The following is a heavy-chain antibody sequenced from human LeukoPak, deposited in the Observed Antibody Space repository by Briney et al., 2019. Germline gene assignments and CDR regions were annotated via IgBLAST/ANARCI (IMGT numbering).Heavy chain of an antibody. J-gene: IGHJ4*02. D-gene: IGHD3-16*01. CDR1: GGSISSSSYY. V-gene: IGHV4-39*01. CDR2: IYYSGST. CDR3: ARPKRRAGIMWSHFDY. Sequence: SETLSLTCTVSGGSISSSSYYWGWIRQPPGKGLEWIGSIYYSGSTYYNPSLKSRVTISVDTSKNQFSLKLSSVTAADTAVYYCARPKRRAGIMWSHFDYWGQGTLVTVSS.